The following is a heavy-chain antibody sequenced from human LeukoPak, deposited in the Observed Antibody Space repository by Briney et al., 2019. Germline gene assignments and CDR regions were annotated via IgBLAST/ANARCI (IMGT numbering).Heavy chain of an antibody. V-gene: IGHV3-30-3*01. D-gene: IGHD6-19*01. CDR1: GFTFSSYA. CDR3: ARGGAVAGNIYYYYGMDV. Sequence: GGSLRLSCAASGFTFSSYAMHWVRQAPGNGLEWVAVISYDGSNKYYADSVKGRFTISRDNSKNTLYLQMNSLRAEDTAVYYCARGGAVAGNIYYYYGMDVWGQGTTVTVSS. CDR2: ISYDGSNK. J-gene: IGHJ6*02.